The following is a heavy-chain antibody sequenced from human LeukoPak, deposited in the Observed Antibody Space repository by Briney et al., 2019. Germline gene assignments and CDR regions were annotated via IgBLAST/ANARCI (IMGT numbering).Heavy chain of an antibody. J-gene: IGHJ3*02. D-gene: IGHD1-26*01. V-gene: IGHV3-23*01. CDR3: VKTTIGSYLEDAFDI. Sequence: GGSLRLSCAASGFTFSSYAMSWVRQAPGKGLEWVSAISGSGGSTYYADYVKGRFTISRDNSKNTLFLQMNSLRADDTAVYFCVKTTIGSYLEDAFDIWGQGTMVTVSS. CDR2: ISGSGGST. CDR1: GFTFSSYA.